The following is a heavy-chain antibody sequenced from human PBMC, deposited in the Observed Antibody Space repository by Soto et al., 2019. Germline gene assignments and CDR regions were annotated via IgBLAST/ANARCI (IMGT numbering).Heavy chain of an antibody. V-gene: IGHV3-23*01. CDR2: ISGSGGST. Sequence: GGSLRLSCAASGFTFSSYAMSWVRQAPGKGLEWVSAISGSGGSTYYADSVKGRFTISRDNSKNTLYLQMNSLRAEDTAVYYCARGFGEYFHYDYWGQGTLVTVSS. J-gene: IGHJ4*02. CDR3: ARGFGEYFHYDY. CDR1: GFTFSSYA. D-gene: IGHD3-10*01.